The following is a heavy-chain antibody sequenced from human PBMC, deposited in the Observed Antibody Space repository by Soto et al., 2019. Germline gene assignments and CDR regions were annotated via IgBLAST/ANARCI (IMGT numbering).Heavy chain of an antibody. D-gene: IGHD6-13*01. CDR2: ISHSGST. CDR3: ARNGGSTWYYFDS. CDR1: GGSISSGGYY. Sequence: PSETLSLTCAVSGGSISSGGYYGAWIRQSPGKGLEWIGEISHSGSTNYNPSLKSRVTISVDTSKNQFSLKLSSVTAADTGMYYCARNGGSTWYYFDSWGQGTVVT. J-gene: IGHJ4*02. V-gene: IGHV4-39*07.